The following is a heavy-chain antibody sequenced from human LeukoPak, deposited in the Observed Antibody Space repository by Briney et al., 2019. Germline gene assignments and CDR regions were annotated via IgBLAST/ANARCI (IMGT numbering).Heavy chain of an antibody. CDR2: INHSGST. V-gene: IGHV4-34*01. D-gene: IGHD5-12*01. Sequence: SETLSLTCAVYGGSFSGYYWSWIRQPPGKGLEWIGEINHSGSTNYNPSLKSRVTISVDTSKNQFSLKLSSVIVADTAVYYCASRIVPSSDFDYWGQGTLVTVSS. CDR3: ASRIVPSSDFDY. J-gene: IGHJ4*02. CDR1: GGSFSGYY.